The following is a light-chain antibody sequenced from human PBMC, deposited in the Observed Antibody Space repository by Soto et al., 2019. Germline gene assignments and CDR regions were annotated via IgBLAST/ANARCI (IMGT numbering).Light chain of an antibody. J-gene: IGKJ1*01. CDR1: QSISSW. V-gene: IGKV1-5*01. CDR3: QQYNSYSGT. Sequence: DIQMTQSPSTLSASVGDRVTITCRASQSISSWLAWYQQKPGKAPKLLIYDASSLESGVPSRFSGSGSGTELTLTTSSLQPDDFATYYCQQYNSYSGTFGHGTKV. CDR2: DAS.